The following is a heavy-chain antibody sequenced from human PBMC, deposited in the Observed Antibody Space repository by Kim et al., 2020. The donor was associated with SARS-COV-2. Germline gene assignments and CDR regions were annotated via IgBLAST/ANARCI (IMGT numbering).Heavy chain of an antibody. J-gene: IGHJ4*02. CDR1: GGAVSAYY. Sequence: SETLALTCAVYGGAVSAYYWRWIRQPPGKGLEWIGEIDHSGRINYSPYLKSRVTISQDTSKNQFSLKLNSVTAADTAVYYCGRGEGHAYWGQGTLVTVTS. CDR2: IDHSGRI. V-gene: IGHV4-34*01. CDR3: GRGEGHAY.